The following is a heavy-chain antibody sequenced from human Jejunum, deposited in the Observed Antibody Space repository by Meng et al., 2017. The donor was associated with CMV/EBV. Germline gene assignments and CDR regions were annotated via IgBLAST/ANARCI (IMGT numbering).Heavy chain of an antibody. J-gene: IGHJ3*01. D-gene: IGHD4-17*01. CDR2: IYSRGNT. CDR1: GASMTSSTYY. CDR3: ARDYDYGDYQTFDV. V-gene: IGHV4-39*07. Sequence: GASMTSSTYYWGWIRQSPGKGLECLGTIYSRGNTFYNPSFKNRVTMTVDTSRNQFSLKLTAVTAADTAVYYCARDYDYGDYQTFDVWGQGSLVTVSS.